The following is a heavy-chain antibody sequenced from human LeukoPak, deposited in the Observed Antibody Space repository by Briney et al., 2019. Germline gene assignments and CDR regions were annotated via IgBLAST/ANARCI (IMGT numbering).Heavy chain of an antibody. D-gene: IGHD3-22*01. J-gene: IGHJ4*02. CDR1: GYTFTSYD. V-gene: IGHV1-8*01. Sequence: ASVKVSCKASGYTFTSYDIYWVRHATGQGLEWMGWMNPNSGNTGYTQKFQGRLTMTRNTSISTAYMELSSLRSEDTAVYYCARGYGGYFPGDYWGQGTLVTVSS. CDR3: ARGYGGYFPGDY. CDR2: MNPNSGNT.